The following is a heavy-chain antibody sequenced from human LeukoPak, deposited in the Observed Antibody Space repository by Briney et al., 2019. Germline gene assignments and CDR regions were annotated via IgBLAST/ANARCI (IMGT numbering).Heavy chain of an antibody. Sequence: PGGSLRLSCAAYGVTVSSNYMSWVRQAPGKGLEWVAVIYSGGSTYYAPSVKGRFTISRDNSKNTLYLQMNSLRVEDTAVYYFVRDGCLDRNCDLWGEGTLVTVSS. V-gene: IGHV3-53*01. J-gene: IGHJ5*02. CDR1: GVTVSSNY. D-gene: IGHD1-7*01. CDR2: IYSGGST. CDR3: VRDGCLDRNCDL.